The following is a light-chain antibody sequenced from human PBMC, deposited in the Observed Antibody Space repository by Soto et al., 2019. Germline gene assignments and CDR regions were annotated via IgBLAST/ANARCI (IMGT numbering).Light chain of an antibody. Sequence: EIVLTQSPGTLSLSPGKRATLSCRASQSVSSSYLAWYQQKPGQAPRLLIYGASSRATGIPDRFSGSGSGTDFTLTISRLEPEDFAVYYCQQYGSSRRTFGQGTKVEIK. CDR3: QQYGSSRRT. J-gene: IGKJ1*01. CDR2: GAS. CDR1: QSVSSSY. V-gene: IGKV3-20*01.